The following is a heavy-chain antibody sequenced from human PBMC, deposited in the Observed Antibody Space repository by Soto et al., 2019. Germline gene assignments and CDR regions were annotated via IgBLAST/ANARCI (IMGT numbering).Heavy chain of an antibody. J-gene: IGHJ6*02. CDR3: VAITIFGVVIPGNYGMDV. CDR1: GGSISSSSYY. V-gene: IGHV4-39*01. Sequence: QLQLQESGPGLVKPSETLSLTCTVSGGSISSSSYYWGWIRQPPGKGLEWIGSIYYSGSTYYNPSLKSRVTISVDTSKNQFSLKLSFVTAADTAVYYCVAITIFGVVIPGNYGMDVWGQGTTVTVSS. CDR2: IYYSGST. D-gene: IGHD3-3*01.